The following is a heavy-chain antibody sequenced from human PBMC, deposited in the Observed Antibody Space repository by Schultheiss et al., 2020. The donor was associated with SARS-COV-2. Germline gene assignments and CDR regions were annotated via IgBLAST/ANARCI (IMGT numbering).Heavy chain of an antibody. CDR3: ARGSKWEYDY. CDR2: MWNGGST. Sequence: SQTLSLTCTVSGGSISSYYWSWLRQPPGKGLELIAYMWNGGSTNYNPPLKSRATISVDTSKNQLSLKLSSVTAADTAVYYCARGSKWEYDYWGQGTLVTVSS. J-gene: IGHJ4*02. V-gene: IGHV4-59*01. D-gene: IGHD1-26*01. CDR1: GGSISSYY.